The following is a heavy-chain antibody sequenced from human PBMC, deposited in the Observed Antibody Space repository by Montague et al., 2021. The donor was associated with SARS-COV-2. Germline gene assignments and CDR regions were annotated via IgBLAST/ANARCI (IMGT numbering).Heavy chain of an antibody. D-gene: IGHD3-10*01. V-gene: IGHV4-39*02. J-gene: IGHJ6*02. Sequence: SETLSLTCTVSGGSISSSSYYWGWIRQPPGKGLEWIGSIYYSGSTYYNPSLRSRVTISVDASKNQFSLKLSSVTAADTAVYYCAREYYYGSGSSYYYYYGMDVWGQGTTVTVSS. CDR3: AREYYYGSGSSYYYYYGMDV. CDR1: GGSISSSSYY. CDR2: IYYSGST.